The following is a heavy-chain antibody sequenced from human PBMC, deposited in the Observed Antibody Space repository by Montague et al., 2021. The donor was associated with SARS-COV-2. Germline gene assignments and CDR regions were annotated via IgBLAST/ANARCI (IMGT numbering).Heavy chain of an antibody. CDR2: VRDTGTT. CDR1: GASIMGYH. D-gene: IGHD3-10*01. CDR3: ARFFRVGTSSAFDR. J-gene: IGHJ4*02. V-gene: IGHV4-59*08. Sequence: ETLSLTCGVSGASIMGYHWSWVRKPPGRGLEWIGDVRDTGTTNYNPSLHNRITISIDTSEGQFSLRLTSVTAADTAVYYCARFFRVGTSSAFDRWGQGIPVTVS.